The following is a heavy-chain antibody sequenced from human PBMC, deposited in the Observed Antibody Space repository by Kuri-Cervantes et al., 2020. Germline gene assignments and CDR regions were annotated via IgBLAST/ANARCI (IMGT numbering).Heavy chain of an antibody. CDR2: ISWNSGSI. V-gene: IGHV3-9*01. D-gene: IGHD4-17*01. Sequence: SLKISCAASGFTFDDYAMHWVRQAPGKGLEWVSGISWNSGSIGYADSVKGRFTISRDNAKNSLYLQMNSLRAEDTAVYYCARDLYGDYAPFDYWGQGTLVTVSS. CDR3: ARDLYGDYAPFDY. CDR1: GFTFDDYA. J-gene: IGHJ4*02.